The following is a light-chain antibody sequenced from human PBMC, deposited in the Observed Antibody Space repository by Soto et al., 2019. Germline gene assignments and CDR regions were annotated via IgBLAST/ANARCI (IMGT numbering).Light chain of an antibody. J-gene: IGKJ1*01. CDR3: QQYGSSPWT. V-gene: IGKV3-20*01. CDR1: QSVSSSY. Sequence: EIVLTQSPGTLSLSPGERATLSCRASQSVSSSYLAWYQQKPGQAPRPLIYGASSRAIGIPDRFSVSGSGTVFTFTIRRLEPEDFAVYYCQQYGSSPWTFGQGTKVDIK. CDR2: GAS.